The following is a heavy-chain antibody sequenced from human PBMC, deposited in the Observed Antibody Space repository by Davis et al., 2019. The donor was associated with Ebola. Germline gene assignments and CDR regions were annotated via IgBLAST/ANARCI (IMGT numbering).Heavy chain of an antibody. V-gene: IGHV3-73*01. J-gene: IGHJ4*02. Sequence: GESLKISCAASGFTFSGSAMHWVRQASGQGLEWVGRIRSKANSYATAYAASVKGRFTISRDDSKNTAYLQMNSLKTEDTAVYYCTIGGSSGRADYWGQGTLVTVSS. CDR3: TIGGSSGRADY. CDR1: GFTFSGSA. D-gene: IGHD6-19*01. CDR2: IRSKANSYAT.